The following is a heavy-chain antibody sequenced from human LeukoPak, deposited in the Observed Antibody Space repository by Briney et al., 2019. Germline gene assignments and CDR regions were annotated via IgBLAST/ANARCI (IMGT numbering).Heavy chain of an antibody. CDR2: IYHSGST. J-gene: IGHJ4*02. CDR1: GGSISSGGYY. D-gene: IGHD5-24*01. CDR3: ARGSLLLGMATTGPFDY. Sequence: SQTLSLTCTVSGGSISSGGYYWSWIRQPPGKGLEWIGYIYHSGSTYYNPSLKSRVTISVDTSKNQFSLKLSSVTAADTAVYYCARGSLLLGMATTGPFDYWGQGTLVTVSS. V-gene: IGHV4-30-2*01.